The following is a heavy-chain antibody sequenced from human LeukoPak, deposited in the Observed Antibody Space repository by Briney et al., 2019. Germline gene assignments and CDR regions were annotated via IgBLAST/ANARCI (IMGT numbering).Heavy chain of an antibody. CDR1: GFTFSSYS. CDR3: ARGLTLGAFDI. J-gene: IGHJ3*02. V-gene: IGHV3-21*01. D-gene: IGHD3-3*02. Sequence: GGSLRLSCAASGFTFSSYSMTWVRQAPGKGLEWVSSISSSSSYIYYADSVKGRFTISRDNAKNSLYLQMNSLRAEDTAVYYCARGLTLGAFDIWGQGTMVTVSS. CDR2: ISSSSSYI.